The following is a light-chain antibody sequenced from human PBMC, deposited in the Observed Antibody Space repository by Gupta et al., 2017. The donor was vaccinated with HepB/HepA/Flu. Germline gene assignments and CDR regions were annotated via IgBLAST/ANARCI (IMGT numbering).Light chain of an antibody. CDR2: LGS. J-gene: IGKJ3*01. Sequence: DIVMTQSPLSLSVTPGEPASISCRSSQSLLHGNGHNYLDWYLQKPGQSPQLLIYLGSNRASGVPDLCSGRGSGTYFTLNIRRVEAEVVGVYYCQQALPPRTFGPGTKVDIK. CDR1: QSLLHGNGHNY. V-gene: IGKV2-28*01. CDR3: QQALPPRT.